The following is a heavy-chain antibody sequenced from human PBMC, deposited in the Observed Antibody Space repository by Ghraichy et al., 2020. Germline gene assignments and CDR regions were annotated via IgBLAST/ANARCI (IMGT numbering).Heavy chain of an antibody. CDR3: ARGTDYYDFWSGLEYYYYGMDV. V-gene: IGHV6-1*01. CDR2: TYYRSKWYN. Sequence: SETLSLTCAISGDSVSSNSAAWNWIRQSPSRGLEWLGRTYYRSKWYNDYAVSVKSRITINPDTSKNQFSLQLNSVTPEDTAVYYCARGTDYYDFWSGLEYYYYGMDVWGQGTTVTVSS. J-gene: IGHJ6*02. D-gene: IGHD3-3*01. CDR1: GDSVSSNSAA.